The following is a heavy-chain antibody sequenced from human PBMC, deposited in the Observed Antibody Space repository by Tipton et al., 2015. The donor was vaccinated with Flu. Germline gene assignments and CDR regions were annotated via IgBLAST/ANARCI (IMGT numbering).Heavy chain of an antibody. D-gene: IGHD3-10*01. CDR3: ARDSDYGSGSYWIDY. CDR1: GFTFSSYE. CDR2: INSSGRVM. V-gene: IGHV3-48*03. J-gene: IGHJ4*02. Sequence: SLRLSCAASGFTFSSYEMSWVRQAPGKGLEWVSYINSSGRVMYYADSVKGRFTISRDNSKNMVYLQMNSLRAEDTAVYYCARDSDYGSGSYWIDYWGQGTLVIVSS.